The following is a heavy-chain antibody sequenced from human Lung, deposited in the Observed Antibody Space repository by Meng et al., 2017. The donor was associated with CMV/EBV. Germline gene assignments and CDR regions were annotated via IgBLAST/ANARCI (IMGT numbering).Heavy chain of an antibody. CDR3: ARDLLGGNYPGDAFDI. V-gene: IGHV3-74*01. CDR2: IKSDGSST. Sequence: GFPFSSYWMPWVRPAPGKGLVWVSRIKSDGSSTTYADSVKGRFTISRDNAKNTLYLQMNSLRAEDTAVYYCARDLLGGNYPGDAFDIWGQGTMVTVSS. J-gene: IGHJ3*02. CDR1: GFPFSSYW. D-gene: IGHD1-26*01.